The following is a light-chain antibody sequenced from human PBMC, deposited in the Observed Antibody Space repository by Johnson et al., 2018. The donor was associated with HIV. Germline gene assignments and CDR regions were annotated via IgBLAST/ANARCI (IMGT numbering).Light chain of an antibody. J-gene: IGLJ1*01. CDR1: SSNIGNNY. CDR2: DNN. Sequence: SVLTQPPSVSAAPGQKVTSSCSGSSSNIGNNYVSWYQQLPGTAPNLLIYDNNQRPSGIPDRFSASKSGTSATLGITGLQTRHAADYYCGVWDSRLSAYVFGTGTKVTVL. V-gene: IGLV1-51*01. CDR3: GVWDSRLSAYV.